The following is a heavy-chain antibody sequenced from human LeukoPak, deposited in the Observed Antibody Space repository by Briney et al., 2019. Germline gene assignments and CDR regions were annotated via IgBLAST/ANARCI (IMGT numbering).Heavy chain of an antibody. Sequence: ASVKVSCKASGYTFTSYAMHWVRQAPGQRLEWMGWINAGNGNTKYSQKFQGRVTITRDTSASTAYMELSSLRSEDTAVYYCARSYGSGIKGWFDPWGQGTLVTVSS. D-gene: IGHD3-10*01. CDR2: INAGNGNT. V-gene: IGHV1-3*01. J-gene: IGHJ5*02. CDR1: GYTFTSYA. CDR3: ARSYGSGIKGWFDP.